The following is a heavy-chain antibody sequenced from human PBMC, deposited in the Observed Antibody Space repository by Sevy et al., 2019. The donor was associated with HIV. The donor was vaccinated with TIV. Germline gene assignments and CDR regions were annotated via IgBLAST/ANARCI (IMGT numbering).Heavy chain of an antibody. J-gene: IGHJ1*01. D-gene: IGHD3-22*01. V-gene: IGHV5-51*01. CDR2: IYPDDSDT. Sequence: GESLKISCKGSGYSFTSYWIGWVRQMPGKGLEWMGIIYPDDSDTRYSPSFQGQVTISADKSISTAYLQWSSLKASDTAMYYCASLPYYYDSSYCYYIEYFQHWGQGTLVTDSS. CDR1: GYSFTSYW. CDR3: ASLPYYYDSSYCYYIEYFQH.